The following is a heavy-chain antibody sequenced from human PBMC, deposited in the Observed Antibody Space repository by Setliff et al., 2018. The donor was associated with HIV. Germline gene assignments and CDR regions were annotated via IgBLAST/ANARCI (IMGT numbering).Heavy chain of an antibody. V-gene: IGHV3-48*01. CDR1: GFTFSRYS. D-gene: IGHD3-22*01. CDR2: ISSVSGSTI. CDR3: ARTNNNYYYDTSDYFAGYYFDS. Sequence: GGSLRLSCAASGFTFSRYSMNWVRQAPGRGLEWVSYISSVSGSTIYYADSVKGRFTISRDNAKNSMFLQMNSLRAEDTAVYYCARTNNNYYYDTSDYFAGYYFDSWGQGTLVTVSS. J-gene: IGHJ4*02.